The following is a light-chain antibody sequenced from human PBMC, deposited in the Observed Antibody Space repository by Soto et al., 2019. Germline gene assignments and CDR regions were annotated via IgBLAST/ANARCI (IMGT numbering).Light chain of an antibody. V-gene: IGKV3-20*01. J-gene: IGKJ3*01. Sequence: EIVLTQSPGTLSLSPGERATLSCRASQSVSSNYLAWYQQKPGQAPRLLIYGASSRATGIPDRFSGSGSGTDFPLTIRRLEPEYFAVYYCQQCGSSPPVVTFGPGTKVDIK. CDR2: GAS. CDR1: QSVSSNY. CDR3: QQCGSSPPVVT.